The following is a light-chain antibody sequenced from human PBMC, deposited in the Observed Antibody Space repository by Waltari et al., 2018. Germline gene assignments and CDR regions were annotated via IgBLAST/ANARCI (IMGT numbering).Light chain of an antibody. CDR3: SSYVGHTLWV. CDR2: DVT. V-gene: IGLV2-14*03. CDR1: DYTS. Sequence: QSALSQPASVSGSPGQSITFSCPGDYTSVSWYQHHPGRAPNLVIYDVTNRPSGVSDRFSGSKSGNTASLTISGLQAEDEAYYYCSSYVGHTLWVFGGGTKLTVL. J-gene: IGLJ3*02.